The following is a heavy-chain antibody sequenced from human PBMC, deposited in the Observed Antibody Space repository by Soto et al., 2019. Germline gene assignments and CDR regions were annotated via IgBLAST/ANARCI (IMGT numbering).Heavy chain of an antibody. CDR3: AREGQMTTVTSDPFDI. V-gene: IGHV3-21*01. CDR1: GFPFKTYS. CDR2: ISSSSSYI. D-gene: IGHD4-17*01. J-gene: IGHJ3*02. Sequence: GGLRLSSEVSGFPFKTYSMNWGRQPPGKGLEWVSSISSSSSYIYYADSVKGRFTISRDNAKNSLYLQMNSLRAEDTAVYYCAREGQMTTVTSDPFDIWGQGTMVTVSS.